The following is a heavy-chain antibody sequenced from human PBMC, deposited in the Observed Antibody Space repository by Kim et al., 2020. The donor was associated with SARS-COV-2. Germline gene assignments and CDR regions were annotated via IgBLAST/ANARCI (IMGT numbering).Heavy chain of an antibody. V-gene: IGHV3-11*06. CDR3: ARVIRKSNSGSGSYYNGRDNWFDP. J-gene: IGHJ5*02. CDR2: ISSSSSYT. CDR1: GFTFSDYY. D-gene: IGHD3-10*01. Sequence: GGSLRLSCAASGFTFSDYYMSWIRQAPGKGLEWVSYISSSSSYTNYADSVKGRFTISRDNAKNSLYLQMNSLRAEDTAVYYCARVIRKSNSGSGSYYNGRDNWFDPWGQGTLVTVSS.